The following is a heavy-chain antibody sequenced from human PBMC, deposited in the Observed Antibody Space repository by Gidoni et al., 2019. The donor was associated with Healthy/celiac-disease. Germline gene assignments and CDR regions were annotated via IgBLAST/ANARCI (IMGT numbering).Heavy chain of an antibody. CDR2: RKQDGSEK. J-gene: IGHJ4*02. CDR3: ARERELFVVPASLFDY. V-gene: IGHV3-7*04. D-gene: IGHD2-2*01. Sequence: EVQLVESGGGLVQPGGSLRLSCAASGFTFSSYWMGWVLKATGTGLEWVANRKQDGSEKYYVDAVKGRFTISRDNAKNSLYLKMNSLRAEDTAVYYCARERELFVVPASLFDYWGQGTLVTVSS. CDR1: GFTFSSYW.